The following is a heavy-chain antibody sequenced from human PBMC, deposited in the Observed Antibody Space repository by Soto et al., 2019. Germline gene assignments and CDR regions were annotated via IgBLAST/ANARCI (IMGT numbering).Heavy chain of an antibody. CDR1: GYSFTRYW. Sequence: GESLTISCTCFGYSFTRYWIGWVRQKPGKGLEWMGIIYPGDSDTRYSPSLQGQVTISADKSITTAYLQWSSLKASDTAMYYCARGYCTTTICDPWFDPWGQGTLVTVSS. V-gene: IGHV5-51*01. CDR2: IYPGDSDT. J-gene: IGHJ5*02. D-gene: IGHD2-2*01. CDR3: ARGYCTTTICDPWFDP.